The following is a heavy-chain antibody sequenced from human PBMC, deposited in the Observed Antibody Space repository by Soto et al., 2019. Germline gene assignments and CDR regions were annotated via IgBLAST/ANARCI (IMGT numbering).Heavy chain of an antibody. Sequence: LRLSCAVSGFTFSRYEMDWVRQSPGKVLELVSYIGTSGKTIYYADSVRGRFTISRDNAKNSLYLQMNSLRAEDTAVYYCARDPAIYSGNFDYGLDVWGQGTTVTVS. V-gene: IGHV3-48*03. CDR2: IGTSGKTI. D-gene: IGHD4-4*01. CDR3: ARDPAIYSGNFDYGLDV. CDR1: GFTFSRYE. J-gene: IGHJ6*02.